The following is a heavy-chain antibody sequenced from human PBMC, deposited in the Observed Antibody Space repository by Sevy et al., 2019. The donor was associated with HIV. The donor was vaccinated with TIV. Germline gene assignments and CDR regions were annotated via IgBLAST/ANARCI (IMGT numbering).Heavy chain of an antibody. D-gene: IGHD6-13*01. V-gene: IGHV1-8*01. Sequence: ASVKVSCKASGYTFTSYDINWVRQATGQGLEWMGWMNPNSGNTGYAQKFQGRVTMTRNTSISTAYMELGSLGSEDTAVYYCARPIAAAGTWFPNWFDPWGQGTLVTVSS. CDR3: ARPIAAAGTWFPNWFDP. J-gene: IGHJ5*02. CDR2: MNPNSGNT. CDR1: GYTFTSYD.